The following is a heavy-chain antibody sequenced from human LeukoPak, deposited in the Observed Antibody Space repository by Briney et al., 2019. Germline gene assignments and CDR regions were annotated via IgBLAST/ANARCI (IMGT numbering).Heavy chain of an antibody. CDR3: AKDRIAAAGSYFDY. CDR1: GFTFSSYG. V-gene: IGHV3-30*02. D-gene: IGHD6-13*01. Sequence: GGSLRLSCAASGFTFSSYGMHWVRQAPGKGLEWVAFIRYDGSSKYYADSVKGRFTISRDNSKSTLYLQMNSLRAEDTAVYYCAKDRIAAAGSYFDYWGQGTLVTVSS. CDR2: IRYDGSSK. J-gene: IGHJ4*02.